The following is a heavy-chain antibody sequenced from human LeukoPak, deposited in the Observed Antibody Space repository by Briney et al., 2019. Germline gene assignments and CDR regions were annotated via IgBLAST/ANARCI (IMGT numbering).Heavy chain of an antibody. V-gene: IGHV3-66*01. CDR3: ARDYYDSRAQGKASDY. CDR2: IYSGGST. J-gene: IGHJ4*02. CDR1: EFTVSSNY. Sequence: GGSLRLSCAASEFTVSSNYMSWVRQAPGKGLEWVSVIYSGGSTYYADSVKGRFTISRDNSKNTLYLQMNSLRAEDTAVYYCARDYYDSRAQGKASDYWGQGTLVTVSS. D-gene: IGHD3-22*01.